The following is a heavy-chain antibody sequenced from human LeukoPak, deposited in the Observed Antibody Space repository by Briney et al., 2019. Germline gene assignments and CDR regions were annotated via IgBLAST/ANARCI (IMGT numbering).Heavy chain of an antibody. CDR2: VSGGGAHT. V-gene: IGHV3-23*01. CDR3: AKDFNSGYQQWSAFDI. D-gene: IGHD5-12*01. Sequence: PGGSLRLSCAASGFTFSSYAMTWVRQAPGKGLQWVSAVSGGGAHTYYADSVKGRFTISRDNSRDTLYLQMNSLRAEDTAIYICAKDFNSGYQQWSAFDIWGQGTMVTVSS. J-gene: IGHJ3*02. CDR1: GFTFSSYA.